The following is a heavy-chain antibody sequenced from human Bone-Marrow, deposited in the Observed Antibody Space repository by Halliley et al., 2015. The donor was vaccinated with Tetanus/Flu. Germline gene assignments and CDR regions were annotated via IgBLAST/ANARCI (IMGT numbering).Heavy chain of an antibody. D-gene: IGHD2-21*01. CDR3: ARLPQSTVYSYSGLDV. V-gene: IGHV3-48*03. J-gene: IGHJ6*02. CDR2: IGCSGSTI. Sequence: SYIGCSGSTIFYADSVKGRFPISRDNAKTSLHLQMNSLRAEDTAVYYCARLPQSTVYSYSGLDVWGQGTTVPVSS.